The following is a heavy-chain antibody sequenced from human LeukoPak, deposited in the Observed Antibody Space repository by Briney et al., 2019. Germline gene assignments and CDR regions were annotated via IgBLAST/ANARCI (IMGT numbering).Heavy chain of an antibody. Sequence: ASVKVSCKASSYTFTRYGISWVRQAPGQGLEWMGGIIPIFGSANYAQKFQGRVTITADESTSTAYMELSSLRSEDTAVYYCATGGIIAAAHNWFDPWGQGTLVTVSS. CDR3: ATGGIIAAAHNWFDP. CDR1: SYTFTRYG. D-gene: IGHD6-13*01. V-gene: IGHV1-69*13. CDR2: IIPIFGSA. J-gene: IGHJ5*02.